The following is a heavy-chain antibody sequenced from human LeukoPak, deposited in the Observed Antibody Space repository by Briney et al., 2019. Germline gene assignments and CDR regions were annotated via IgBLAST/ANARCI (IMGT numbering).Heavy chain of an antibody. Sequence: PSETLSLTCNVSGGSISRSSDYWGWIRQPPGKGLEWVGTISYSGSTYYNPSLKSRVTISVDMSKNQFSLKVTSVTATDTAVYFCARLGGGQLVPLDSWGQGTLVTVSS. CDR1: GGSISRSSDY. V-gene: IGHV4-39*01. CDR3: ARLGGGQLVPLDS. CDR2: ISYSGST. J-gene: IGHJ4*02. D-gene: IGHD6-6*01.